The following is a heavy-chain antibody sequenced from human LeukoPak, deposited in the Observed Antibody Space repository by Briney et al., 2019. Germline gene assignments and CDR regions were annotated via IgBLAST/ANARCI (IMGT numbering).Heavy chain of an antibody. V-gene: IGHV4-39*07. CDR3: AYSFYDYGDPDNYAFDI. CDR1: GGSISSGSYY. Sequence: SETLSLTCTVSGGSISSGSYYWNWIRQPPGKGLEWIGDINHSGSTNYNPSLKSRVTISVDTSKNQFSLKLSSVTAADTAVYYCAYSFYDYGDPDNYAFDIWGQGTMVTVSS. D-gene: IGHD4-17*01. CDR2: INHSGST. J-gene: IGHJ3*02.